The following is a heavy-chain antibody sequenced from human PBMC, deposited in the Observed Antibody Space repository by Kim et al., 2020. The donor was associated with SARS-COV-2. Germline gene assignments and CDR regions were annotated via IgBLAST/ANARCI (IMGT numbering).Heavy chain of an antibody. V-gene: IGHV4-59*08. CDR2: IYYTGSA. CDR1: GISISSYY. J-gene: IGHJ4*02. CDR3: AGTARGANFDY. Sequence: SETLSLTCSVSGISISSYYWSLIRQPPGNGLEWIGYIYYTGSANYNTSLRSRVTISVDTSKNQFSLKLSSVTAADTAVYYCAGTARGANFDYWGRGALVTVS. D-gene: IGHD1-26*01.